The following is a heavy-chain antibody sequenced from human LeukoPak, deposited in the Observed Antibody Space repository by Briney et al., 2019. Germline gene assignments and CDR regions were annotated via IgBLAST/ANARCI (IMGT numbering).Heavy chain of an antibody. Sequence: GESLKISCKTSGYSFTSYWIGWVRQMPGKGLEWMGVIYPGDSDTRYSPSFQGQVTISADKSLSTAYLQWSGLKASDTAMYYCARIQAIAAADIRNYYFDYWGQGTLVTVSS. D-gene: IGHD6-13*01. CDR1: GYSFTSYW. J-gene: IGHJ4*02. V-gene: IGHV5-51*01. CDR2: IYPGDSDT. CDR3: ARIQAIAAADIRNYYFDY.